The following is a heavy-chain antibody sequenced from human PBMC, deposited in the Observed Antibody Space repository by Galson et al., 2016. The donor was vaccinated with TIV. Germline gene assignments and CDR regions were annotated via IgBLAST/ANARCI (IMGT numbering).Heavy chain of an antibody. V-gene: IGHV1-69*10. CDR1: GDTFSRYV. CDR3: ARTRPCGGDCYFFDS. J-gene: IGHJ4*02. D-gene: IGHD2-21*02. CDR2: IIPIHGIS. Sequence: SVKVSCKASGDTFSRYVITWVRQAPGQGLEWMGGIIPIHGISNHAQKFQGRVTITADEPTSTIYMLLGSLRSDDTAVYYCARTRPCGGDCYFFDSWGQGSLVTVSS.